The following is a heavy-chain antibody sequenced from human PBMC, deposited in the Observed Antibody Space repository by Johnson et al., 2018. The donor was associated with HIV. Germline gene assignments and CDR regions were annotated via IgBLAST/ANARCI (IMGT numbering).Heavy chain of an antibody. CDR3: ARVTHIQLWANDAFDI. CDR1: GFTFNTYG. D-gene: IGHD5-18*01. V-gene: IGHV3-30*03. CDR2: ISYDGSNK. Sequence: QVQLVESGGGVVQPGRSLRLSCAASGFTFNTYGMHWVRQAPGKGLEWVAVISYDGSNKYYADSVKGRFTISRDNSKNTLYLQMNSLRAEDTAVYYCARVTHIQLWANDAFDIWGQGTMVTVSS. J-gene: IGHJ3*02.